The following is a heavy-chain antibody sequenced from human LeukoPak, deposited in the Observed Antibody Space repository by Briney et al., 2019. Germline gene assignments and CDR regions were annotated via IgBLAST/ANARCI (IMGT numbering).Heavy chain of an antibody. Sequence: PGGSLRLSCAASGFTFSSYAMSWVRQAPGKGLEWVSAISGSGGSTYYADSVKGRFTISRDNSKNTLYLQMNSLRAEDTAVYYCAKDLGGGKIAAAGRPFDYWGQGTLVTVSS. CDR3: AKDLGGGKIAAAGRPFDY. CDR2: ISGSGGST. D-gene: IGHD6-13*01. J-gene: IGHJ4*02. V-gene: IGHV3-23*01. CDR1: GFTFSSYA.